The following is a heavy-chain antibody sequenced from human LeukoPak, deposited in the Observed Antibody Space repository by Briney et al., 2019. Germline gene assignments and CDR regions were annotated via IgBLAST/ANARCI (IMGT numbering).Heavy chain of an antibody. Sequence: PGGSLRLSCSASGFTFSSSAMHWVRQAPGKGLEWVAVISYDGSNKYYGDSVKGRFTISRDNPKNTLYLQMNSLRAEDTAVYYCAKELYTYGYLNWGQGTLVTVSS. V-gene: IGHV3-30*18. CDR2: ISYDGSNK. CDR3: AKELYTYGYLN. CDR1: GFTFSSSA. D-gene: IGHD5-18*01. J-gene: IGHJ4*02.